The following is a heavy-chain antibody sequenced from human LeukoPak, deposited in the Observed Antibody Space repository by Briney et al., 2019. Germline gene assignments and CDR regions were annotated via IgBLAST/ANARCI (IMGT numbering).Heavy chain of an antibody. Sequence: PRGSLRLSCAASGFTFSSYSMNWVRQAPGEGLQWVSCISSSSSTIYYADSVKGRFTISRDNAKNSLYLQMNSLRAEDTAVYYCARLRPPSSGYYYAFDYWGQGTLVTVSS. CDR3: ARLRPPSSGYYYAFDY. J-gene: IGHJ4*02. CDR1: GFTFSSYS. CDR2: ISSSSSTI. V-gene: IGHV3-48*01. D-gene: IGHD3-22*01.